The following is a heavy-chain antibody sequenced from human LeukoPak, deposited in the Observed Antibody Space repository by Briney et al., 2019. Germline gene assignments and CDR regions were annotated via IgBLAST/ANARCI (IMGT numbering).Heavy chain of an antibody. CDR2: INPSGGST. D-gene: IGHD2/OR15-2a*01. V-gene: IGHV1-46*01. CDR1: GYTFTSYY. CDR3: ARSISTSIYYYYYMDV. Sequence: ASVKVSCKASGYTFTSYYMHWVRQAPGQGLEWMGIINPSGGSTSYAQKFQGRVTMTRDMSTSTVYMELSSLRSEDTAVYYCARSISTSIYYYYYMDVWGKGTTVTVSS. J-gene: IGHJ6*03.